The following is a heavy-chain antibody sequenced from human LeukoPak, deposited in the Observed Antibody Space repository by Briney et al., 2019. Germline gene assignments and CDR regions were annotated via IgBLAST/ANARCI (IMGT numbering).Heavy chain of an antibody. J-gene: IGHJ3*02. CDR1: GFTFSSYW. CDR2: ISSDGSST. CDR3: ARAPPGGGITIFGVVMNAFDI. V-gene: IGHV3-74*01. Sequence: GGSLRLSCAASGFTFSSYWMHWVRQAPGRGLVWVSRISSDGSSTIYADSVKGRFTISRDNAKNSLYLQMNTLRAADTAVYYCARAPPGGGITIFGVVMNAFDIWGQGTMVTVSS. D-gene: IGHD3-3*01.